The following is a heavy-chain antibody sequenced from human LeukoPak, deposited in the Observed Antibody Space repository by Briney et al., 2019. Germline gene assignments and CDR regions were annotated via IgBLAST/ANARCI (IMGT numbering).Heavy chain of an antibody. D-gene: IGHD3-22*01. Sequence: PSQTLSLTCTVSGGSISSGSYYWSWIRQPAGKGLEWIGRIYTSGSTNYNPSLKSRVTISVDTSKNQFSLKLSSVTAADTAVYYCASGGGYDSSGYYPLPFDYWGQGTLVTVSP. J-gene: IGHJ4*02. CDR1: GGSISSGSYY. CDR2: IYTSGST. V-gene: IGHV4-61*02. CDR3: ASGGGYDSSGYYPLPFDY.